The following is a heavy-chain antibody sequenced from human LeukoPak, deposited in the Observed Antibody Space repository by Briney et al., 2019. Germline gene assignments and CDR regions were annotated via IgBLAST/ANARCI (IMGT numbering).Heavy chain of an antibody. J-gene: IGHJ4*02. V-gene: IGHV3-30*04. CDR3: AREEEFSSARTFDY. CDR2: ISYDGTKK. Sequence: PAGSLTLSCVASGFNFNNHALHWVRQAPGKGLEWVTLISYDGTKKYYADSVKGRFTVSRDKSSNTLQLQMNSLRPEDTGLYYCAREEEFSSARTFDYWGQGVLVTVSS. D-gene: IGHD6-25*01. CDR1: GFNFNNHA.